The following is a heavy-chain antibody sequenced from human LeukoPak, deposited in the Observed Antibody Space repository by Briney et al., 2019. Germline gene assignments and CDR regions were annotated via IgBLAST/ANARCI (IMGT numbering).Heavy chain of an antibody. CDR1: GFTISSYA. V-gene: IGHV3-23*01. Sequence: GVSLRLCCAASGFTISSYAMSWVRQAPGKGLEWVSAISGSGGSTYYADSVKGRFTISRDNSKNTLYPQMNSLRAEDTAVYYCAKSRGSSWTYDAFDIWGQGTMVTVSS. CDR2: ISGSGGST. CDR3: AKSRGSSWTYDAFDI. J-gene: IGHJ3*02. D-gene: IGHD6-13*01.